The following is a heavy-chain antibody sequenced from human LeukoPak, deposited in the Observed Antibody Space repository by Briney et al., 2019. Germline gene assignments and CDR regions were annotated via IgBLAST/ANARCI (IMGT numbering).Heavy chain of an antibody. CDR3: ARSQFRTTNSGAWGFQP. CDR1: GYSLSDNY. CDR2: INPRNGET. V-gene: IGHV1-2*02. D-gene: IGHD3-16*01. Sequence: ASVRVSCKASGYSLSDNYLHWVRQAPGQRLEWMAWINPRNGETKFAPRFQGRVTLTRDTSITTAYMELSRLRPDDTAVYYCARSQFRTTNSGAWGFQPWGQGTLVTVSS. J-gene: IGHJ1*01.